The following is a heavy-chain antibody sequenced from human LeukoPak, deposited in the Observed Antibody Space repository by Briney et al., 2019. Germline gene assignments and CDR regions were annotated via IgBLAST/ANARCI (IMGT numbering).Heavy chain of an antibody. CDR2: INPNSGDT. CDR3: ARDFDSGTSWTNWFDP. D-gene: IGHD1-26*01. CDR1: GYTFTDYY. Sequence: ASVKVSCKSSGYTFTDYYMHWVRQAPGQGLQWMGWINPNSGDTNYAQNFQGRVTMTRDTSISTAYMELSRLRSGDTAMYYCARDFDSGTSWTNWFDPWGQGTLVTVSS. V-gene: IGHV1-2*02. J-gene: IGHJ5*02.